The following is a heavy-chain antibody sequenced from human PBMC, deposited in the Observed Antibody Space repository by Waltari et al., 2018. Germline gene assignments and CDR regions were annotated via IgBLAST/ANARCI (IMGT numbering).Heavy chain of an antibody. D-gene: IGHD3-22*01. CDR2: ISAYNGNT. CDR1: GYTFTSYG. V-gene: IGHV1-18*01. CDR3: AREAAYDSSGYYYDYYGMDV. J-gene: IGHJ6*02. Sequence: VQLVESGAEVKKPGASVKVSCKASGYTFTSYGISWVRQAPGQGLEWMGWISAYNGNTNYAQKLQGRVTMTTDTSTSTAYMELRSLRSDDTAVYYCAREAAYDSSGYYYDYYGMDVWGQGTTVTVSS.